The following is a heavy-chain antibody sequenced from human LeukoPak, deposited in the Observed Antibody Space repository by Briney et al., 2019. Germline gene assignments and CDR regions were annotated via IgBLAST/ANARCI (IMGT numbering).Heavy chain of an antibody. CDR1: GFTFSSYA. V-gene: IGHV3-23*01. Sequence: PGGSLRLSCAASGFTFSSYAMSWVRQAPGKGLEWVSAISGSGGSTYYADSVKGRFTISRDNSKNTLYLQMNSLRAEDTAVYYCAKDLLTQGYDFWSGYPPSAFDIWGQGTMVTVSS. D-gene: IGHD3-3*01. CDR3: AKDLLTQGYDFWSGYPPSAFDI. J-gene: IGHJ3*02. CDR2: ISGSGGST.